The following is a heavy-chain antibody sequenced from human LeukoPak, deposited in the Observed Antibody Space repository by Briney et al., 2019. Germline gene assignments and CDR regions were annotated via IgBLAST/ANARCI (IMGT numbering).Heavy chain of an antibody. Sequence: GGSLRLSCAASGFTFSSYSMNWVRQAPGKGLEWVSSISSSSSYIYYADSVKGRFTISRDNAKNSLYLQMNSLRAEDTAVYYCARIDDFWSGYGVIDYWGQGTLVTVSS. CDR3: ARIDDFWSGYGVIDY. CDR2: ISSSSSYI. J-gene: IGHJ4*02. CDR1: GFTFSSYS. V-gene: IGHV3-21*01. D-gene: IGHD3-3*01.